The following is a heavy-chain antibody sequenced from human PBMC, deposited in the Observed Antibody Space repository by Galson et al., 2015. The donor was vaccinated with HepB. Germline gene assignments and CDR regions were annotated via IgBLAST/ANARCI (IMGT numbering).Heavy chain of an antibody. D-gene: IGHD3-10*01. J-gene: IGHJ4*02. CDR2: ISGSGANT. Sequence: SLRLSCAASGFTFNNFAMSWVRQAPGKGLEWVSMISGSGANTYYADSVKGRFTISRDNSKNTLFLQMNSLRAEDTAVFFCAKGGVASNTYLENWGQGTLVTVSS. V-gene: IGHV3-23*01. CDR1: GFTFNNFA. CDR3: AKGGVASNTYLEN.